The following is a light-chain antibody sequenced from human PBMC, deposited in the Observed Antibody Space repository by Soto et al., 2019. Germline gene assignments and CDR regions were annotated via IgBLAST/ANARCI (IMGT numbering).Light chain of an antibody. CDR1: SSDVGAYNY. V-gene: IGLV2-14*01. Sequence: QSALTQPASVSGSPGQSITISCTGTSSDVGAYNYVSWYQQYPGKAPKVIIFEVRKRPSGVSNRFSGSKSGDTASLTISGLQAEDEADYYCCSYAGSFTFVFGTGTKLTVL. CDR2: EVR. J-gene: IGLJ1*01. CDR3: CSYAGSFTFV.